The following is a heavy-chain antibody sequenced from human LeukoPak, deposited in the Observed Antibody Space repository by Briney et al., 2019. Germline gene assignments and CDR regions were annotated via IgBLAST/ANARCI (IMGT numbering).Heavy chain of an antibody. D-gene: IGHD3-22*01. Sequence: SVKVSCKASGGTFSSYAISWVRQAPGQGPEWMGRIIPIFGTANYAQKFQGRVTITTDESTSTAYMELSSLRSEDTAVYYCAREAMIGAFDIWGQGTMVTVSS. CDR1: GGTFSSYA. V-gene: IGHV1-69*05. J-gene: IGHJ3*02. CDR3: AREAMIGAFDI. CDR2: IIPIFGTA.